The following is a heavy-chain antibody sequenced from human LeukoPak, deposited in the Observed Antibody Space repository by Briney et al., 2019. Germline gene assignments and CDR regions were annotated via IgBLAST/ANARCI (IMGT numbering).Heavy chain of an antibody. CDR1: GFTFGDYA. Sequence: PGGSLRLSCTASGFTFGDYATSWFRQAPGKGLEWVGFIRSKAYGGTTEYAASVKGRFTISRDDSKSIAYLLMNSLKTEDTAVYYCTKPKSSGWYQYFDYWGQGTLVTVSS. D-gene: IGHD6-19*01. CDR3: TKPKSSGWYQYFDY. J-gene: IGHJ4*02. CDR2: IRSKAYGGTT. V-gene: IGHV3-49*03.